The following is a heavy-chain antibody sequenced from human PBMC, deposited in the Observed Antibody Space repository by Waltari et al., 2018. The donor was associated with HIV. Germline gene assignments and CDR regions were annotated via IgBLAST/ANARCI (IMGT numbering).Heavy chain of an antibody. CDR3: ATGVGTTSIQLYDLDV. J-gene: IGHJ6*02. D-gene: IGHD1-1*01. V-gene: IGHV1-24*01. Sequence: QVQLIQSGAEVKKPGASVKVSCKVFGYTLTELSMHWVRQAPGKGLEWMGGFDPEDDETIYAQKFQGRVTMTEDTSTDSAYMELSSLTSEDTAVYYCATGVGTTSIQLYDLDVWGQGTTVTVSS. CDR2: FDPEDDET. CDR1: GYTLTELS.